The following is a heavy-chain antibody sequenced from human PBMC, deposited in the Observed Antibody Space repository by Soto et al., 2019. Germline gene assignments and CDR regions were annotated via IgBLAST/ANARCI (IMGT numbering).Heavy chain of an antibody. CDR3: ARAKTPPYYYGMDV. V-gene: IGHV4-59*01. CDR1: GGSISSYY. J-gene: IGHJ6*02. CDR2: IYYSGST. Sequence: SETLSLTCTVSGGSISSYYWSWIRQPPGKGLEWIGYIYYSGSTNYNPSLKSRVTISVDTSKNQFSLKLSSVTAADTAVYYCARAKTPPYYYGMDVWGQGTTVTVSS.